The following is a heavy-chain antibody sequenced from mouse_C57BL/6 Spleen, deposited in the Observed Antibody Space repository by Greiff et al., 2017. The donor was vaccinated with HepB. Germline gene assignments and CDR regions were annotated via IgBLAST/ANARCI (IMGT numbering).Heavy chain of an antibody. V-gene: IGHV2-9*01. CDR2: ICGGGST. CDR1: GFSLTSYG. Sequence: VQLVESGPGLVAPSQCLSITCTVSGFSLTSYGVDWVRQPPGKGLEWLGVICGGGSTNYNSALMSRLNISNENSKCQVFLKMNSLQTDDTAMYYCAKHYDPDYYANDYWGQGTSVTASS. CDR3: AKHYDPDYYANDY. J-gene: IGHJ4*01. D-gene: IGHD2-3*01.